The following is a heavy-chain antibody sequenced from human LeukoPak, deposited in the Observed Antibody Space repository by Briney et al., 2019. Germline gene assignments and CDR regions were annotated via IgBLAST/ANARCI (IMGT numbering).Heavy chain of an antibody. CDR3: AMGWYFDY. V-gene: IGHV3-23*01. J-gene: IGHJ4*02. CDR2: ISDSGRST. CDR1: GFTFSSYA. Sequence: GGSLRLSCAASGFTFSSYAMKWVRQPPGKGLEWGTGISDSGRSTYYADSVKGRFTISRDNSKTTLYLQMNSLRAEDTAVYYCAMGWYFDYWGQGTLVTVSS.